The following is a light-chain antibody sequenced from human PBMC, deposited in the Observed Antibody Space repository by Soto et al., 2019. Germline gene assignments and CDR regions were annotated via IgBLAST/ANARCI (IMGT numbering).Light chain of an antibody. V-gene: IGKV3-20*01. J-gene: IGKJ1*01. CDR1: QSVSSNY. Sequence: EIVLKHSPGTLSLSQGERATLSCRASQSVSSNYLAWYQQKPGQAPRLLIYGASSRATGIPDRFSGSGSGTDFTLTISRLEPEDFAVYYCQQYGSSGTFGQGTMV. CDR2: GAS. CDR3: QQYGSSGT.